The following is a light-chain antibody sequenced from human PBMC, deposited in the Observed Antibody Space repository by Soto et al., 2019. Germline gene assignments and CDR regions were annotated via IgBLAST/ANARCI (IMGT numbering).Light chain of an antibody. J-gene: IGLJ1*01. CDR3: SSYTSSSTGV. CDR2: EVS. Sequence: QSVLTQPASVSGSPGQSITISCTGTSSDVGGYNYVSWYQQHPGKAPKLMIYEVSNRPSGVSNRFSGSKSGNTASLTISRLQAEDEADYYCSSYTSSSTGVFGTGTKLTVL. CDR1: SSDVGGYNY. V-gene: IGLV2-14*01.